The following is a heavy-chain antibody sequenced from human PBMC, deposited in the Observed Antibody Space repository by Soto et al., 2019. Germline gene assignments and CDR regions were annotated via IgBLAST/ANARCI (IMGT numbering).Heavy chain of an antibody. CDR2: IIPIFGTA. D-gene: IGHD3-3*01. CDR1: GGTFSSYA. Sequence: QVQLVQSGAEVKKPGPSVKVSCTASGGTFSSYAISWVRQAPGQGLEWMGGIIPIFGTANYAQKFQGRVTITADESTSTAYMELSSLRSEDTAAYYCARPLYYDFWSGDRTIYYYYGMDVWGPGTTVTVSS. V-gene: IGHV1-69*12. J-gene: IGHJ6*02. CDR3: ARPLYYDFWSGDRTIYYYYGMDV.